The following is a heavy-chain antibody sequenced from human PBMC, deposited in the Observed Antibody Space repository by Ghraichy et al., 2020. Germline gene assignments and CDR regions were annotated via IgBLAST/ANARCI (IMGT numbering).Heavy chain of an antibody. CDR3: ARGSRVVRYYYYDGMDV. CDR1: GFTLSGYS. J-gene: IGHJ6*02. CDR2: ITSSSRFI. D-gene: IGHD2-21*01. Sequence: GESLNISCVGSGFTLSGYSMNWVRQAPGKGLEWVSYITSSSRFISYADSVKGRFTVSRDNAKNSLYLQMKSLRDEDTAVYYCARGSRVVRYYYYDGMDVWGQGTSVTVSS. V-gene: IGHV3-48*02.